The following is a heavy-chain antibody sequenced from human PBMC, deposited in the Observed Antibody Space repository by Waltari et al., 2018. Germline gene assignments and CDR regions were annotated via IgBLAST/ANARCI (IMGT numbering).Heavy chain of an antibody. V-gene: IGHV5-51*01. D-gene: IGHD1-26*01. J-gene: IGHJ3*02. CDR1: GYSFTSYW. Sequence: EVQLVQSGAEVKKPGVSLKISCKGSGYSFTSYWIGWVRQMPGKGLEWMGNIYPGDSDTRYSPSFQGQVTISADKSISTAYLQWSSLKASDTAMYYCASVHSGSGGHAAFDIWGQGTMVTVSS. CDR3: ASVHSGSGGHAAFDI. CDR2: IYPGDSDT.